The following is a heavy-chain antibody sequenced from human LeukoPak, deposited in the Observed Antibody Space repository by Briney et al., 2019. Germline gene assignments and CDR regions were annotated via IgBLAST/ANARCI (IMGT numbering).Heavy chain of an antibody. CDR3: ARCCSGGSCFPGY. Sequence: SETLSLTCTVSGGSISSGGYYWSWIRQHPGKGLEWIGYIYYSGSTYYNPSLKSRVTISVDTSKNQFSLKLSSVTAADTAVYYCARCCSGGSCFPGYWGQGTLVTVSS. V-gene: IGHV4-39*01. CDR2: IYYSGST. D-gene: IGHD2-15*01. J-gene: IGHJ4*02. CDR1: GGSISSGGYY.